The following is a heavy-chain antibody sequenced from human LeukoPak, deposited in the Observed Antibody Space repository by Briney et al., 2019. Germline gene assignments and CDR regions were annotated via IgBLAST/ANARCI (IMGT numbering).Heavy chain of an antibody. J-gene: IGHJ4*02. CDR1: GGSISSGDYY. CDR3: ARERDSGSYSAHFDY. CDR2: IYYSGST. V-gene: IGHV4-30-4*01. D-gene: IGHD1-26*01. Sequence: PSETLSLTCTVSGGSISSGDYYWSWIRQPPGKGLEWIGYIYYSGSTYYNPSLKSRVTISVDTSKNQFSLKLSSVTAADTAVYYCARERDSGSYSAHFDYWGQGTLVTVSS.